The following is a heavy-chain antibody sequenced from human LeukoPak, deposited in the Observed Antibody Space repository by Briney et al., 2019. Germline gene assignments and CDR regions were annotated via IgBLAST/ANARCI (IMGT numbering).Heavy chain of an antibody. CDR1: GYTFTSYY. CDR2: INPSGGST. J-gene: IGHJ6*03. Sequence: ASVKVSCKASGYTFTSYYMHWVRQAPGQGLEWMGIINPSGGSTSYAQKFQGRVTMTRDTSTSTVYMELSSLRSEDTAVYYCARDQALYSGYDRKGYYYYYMDVWGKGTTVTVSS. D-gene: IGHD5-12*01. V-gene: IGHV1-46*01. CDR3: ARDQALYSGYDRKGYYYYYMDV.